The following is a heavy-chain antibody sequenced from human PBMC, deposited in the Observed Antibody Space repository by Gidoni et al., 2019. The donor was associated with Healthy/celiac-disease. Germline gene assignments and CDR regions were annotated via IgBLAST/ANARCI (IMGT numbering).Heavy chain of an antibody. CDR1: GFTFSSYA. CDR3: AKSGSYCSSTSCYSHYYYGMDV. Sequence: EVQLLEYGGGLVQPGGSLRLSCAASGFTFSSYAMSWVRQAPGKGLEWVSAISGSGGSTYYADSVKGRFTISRDNSKNTLYLQMNSLRAEDTAVYYCAKSGSYCSSTSCYSHYYYGMDVWGQGTTVTVSS. V-gene: IGHV3-23*01. J-gene: IGHJ6*02. D-gene: IGHD2-2*01. CDR2: ISGSGGST.